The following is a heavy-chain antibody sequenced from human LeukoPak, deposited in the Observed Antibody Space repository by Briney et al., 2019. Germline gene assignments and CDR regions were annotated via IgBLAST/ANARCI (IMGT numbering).Heavy chain of an antibody. CDR2: XYHSXST. J-gene: IGHJ6*02. CDR1: GDSINXXXXX. Sequence: TVSGDSINXXXXXWSXIRQPXXXXXXXXXXXYHSXSTYYNPSLRGRVTISLERSKSQFSLKLSSVTAADTAVYYCARFHYYYDSSGKRYYYYGMDVWGQGTTVTVSS. CDR3: ARFHYYYDSSGKRYYYYGMDV. V-gene: IGHV4-30-2*01. D-gene: IGHD3-22*01.